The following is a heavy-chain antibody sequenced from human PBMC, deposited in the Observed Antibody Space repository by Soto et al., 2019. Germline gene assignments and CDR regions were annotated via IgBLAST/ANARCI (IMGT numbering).Heavy chain of an antibody. CDR2: ISPRNGNT. J-gene: IGHJ4*02. CDR3: ARVQLLPNPAFDF. Sequence: QVQLVQSGAEVRKPGASVKVSCKASGYTFSTYGINWIRQAPGQHLEWLGWISPRNGNTNYAQNVQGRVTLTTDASTATAYLELKNLRSDDTAVYYCARVQLLPNPAFDFWGQGTQVTVSS. CDR1: GYTFSTYG. D-gene: IGHD6-13*01. V-gene: IGHV1-18*04.